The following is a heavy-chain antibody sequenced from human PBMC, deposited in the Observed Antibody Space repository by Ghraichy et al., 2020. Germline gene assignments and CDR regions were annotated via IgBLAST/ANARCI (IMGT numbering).Heavy chain of an antibody. CDR1: GGSFSGHS. V-gene: IGHV4-34*01. CDR3: ARPTQTTLGPTTVDGPYYFDI. D-gene: IGHD1-26*01. Sequence: TLSLTCGVSGGSFSGHSWTWIRQPPGKGLEWIGDLNHGGSTSYNPSLKSRVTISVDTSNNQFSLKMTSVTAADTAVYYCARPTQTTLGPTTVDGPYYFDIWGQGTLVTVSS. J-gene: IGHJ4*02. CDR2: LNHGGST.